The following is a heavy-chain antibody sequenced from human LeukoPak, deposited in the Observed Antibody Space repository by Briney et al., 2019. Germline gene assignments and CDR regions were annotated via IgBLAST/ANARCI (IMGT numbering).Heavy chain of an antibody. V-gene: IGHV3-48*02. Sequence: PGGSLRLSCAASGFTFSSYDMNWVRQTPGKGLEWVSYIGTSSSTIYYADSVKGRFTISRDSAKNSLYLQMNSLRDEDTAVYYCARHDYGGNSGDYWGQGTLVTVSS. CDR2: IGTSSSTI. CDR1: GFTFSSYD. D-gene: IGHD4-23*01. J-gene: IGHJ4*02. CDR3: ARHDYGGNSGDY.